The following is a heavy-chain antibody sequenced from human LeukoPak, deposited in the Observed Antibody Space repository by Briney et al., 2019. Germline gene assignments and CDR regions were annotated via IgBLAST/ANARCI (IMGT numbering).Heavy chain of an antibody. CDR2: ISGSGGST. CDR1: GFTFSSCA. D-gene: IGHD3-22*01. Sequence: GGSLRLSCAASGFTFSSCAMSWVRQAPGKGLGWVSAISGSGGSTYYADSVKGRFTISRDNSKNTLYLQMNSLRAEDTAVYYCARRIPTYYYDSSGFGYWGQGTLVTVSS. J-gene: IGHJ4*02. CDR3: ARRIPTYYYDSSGFGY. V-gene: IGHV3-23*01.